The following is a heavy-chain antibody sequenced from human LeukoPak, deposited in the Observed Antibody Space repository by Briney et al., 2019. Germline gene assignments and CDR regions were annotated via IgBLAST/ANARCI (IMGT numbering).Heavy chain of an antibody. D-gene: IGHD2-2*01. J-gene: IGHJ5*02. V-gene: IGHV6-1*01. CDR2: TYYRSKWYN. Sequence: SQPLSLTCAISGDSVSSNSAAWNWIRQSPSRGLEWLGRTYYRSKWYNDYAVSVRGRITVNPDTSKNQFSLHLDSVTPEDTAVYYCARRLTQYDCFDPWGQGILVTVSS. CDR3: ARRLTQYDCFDP. CDR1: GDSVSSNSAA.